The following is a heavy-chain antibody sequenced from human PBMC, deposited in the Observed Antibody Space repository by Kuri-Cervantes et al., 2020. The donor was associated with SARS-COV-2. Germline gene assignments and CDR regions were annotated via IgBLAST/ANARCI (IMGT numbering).Heavy chain of an antibody. J-gene: IGHJ3*02. CDR3: ARARFDAFDI. D-gene: IGHD4-17*01. Sequence: GGSLRLSCAASGFTFSSYGMHWVRQAPGKGLEWVSYISSSGSTIYYADSVKGRFTTSRDNAKNSLYLQMNSLRAEDTAVYYCARARFDAFDIWGQGTMVTVSS. CDR1: GFTFSSYG. V-gene: IGHV3-48*04. CDR2: ISSSGSTI.